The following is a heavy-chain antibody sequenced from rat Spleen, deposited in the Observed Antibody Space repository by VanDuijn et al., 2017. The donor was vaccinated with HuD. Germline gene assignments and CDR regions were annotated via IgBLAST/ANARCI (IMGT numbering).Heavy chain of an antibody. CDR3: AKTPYYYDGTYYYKNYVMDA. Sequence: EVQLVESGGGLVQPGRSLKLSCAASGFTFSDYYMAWVRQAPTKGLEWVATITSGGSNTYYPDSVKGRFTISRDNAKSTLYLQMDSLRSEDTATYYCAKTPYYYDGTYYYKNYVMDAWGQGTSVTVSS. V-gene: IGHV5-25*01. J-gene: IGHJ4*01. CDR1: GFTFSDYY. CDR2: ITSGGSNT. D-gene: IGHD1-12*02.